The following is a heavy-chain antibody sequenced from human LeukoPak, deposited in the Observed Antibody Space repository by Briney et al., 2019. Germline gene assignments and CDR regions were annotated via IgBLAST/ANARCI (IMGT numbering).Heavy chain of an antibody. Sequence: ASVKVSCKASGYTFTGYYMHWVRQAPGQGLEWMGRINPNTGGTNYAQKFQGRVTMTRDTSISTAYMELSRLRSDDTAVYYCARDHGGYDSYYYMDVWGKGTTVTVSS. J-gene: IGHJ6*03. CDR1: GYTFTGYY. CDR3: ARDHGGYDSYYYMDV. V-gene: IGHV1-2*06. D-gene: IGHD5-12*01. CDR2: INPNTGGT.